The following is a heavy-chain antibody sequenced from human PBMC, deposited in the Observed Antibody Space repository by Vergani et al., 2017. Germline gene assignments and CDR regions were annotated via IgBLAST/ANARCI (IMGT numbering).Heavy chain of an antibody. V-gene: IGHV3-33*01. CDR3: ARDRVRLLWFGELSPFDY. CDR2: IWYDGSNK. D-gene: IGHD3-10*01. CDR1: GFTFSSYG. J-gene: IGHJ4*02. Sequence: QVQLVESGGGVVQPGRSLRLSCAASGFTFSSYGMHWVRQAPGKGLEWVAVIWYDGSNKYYADSVKGRFTISRDNSKNTLYLQMNSLRAEDTAVYYCARDRVRLLWFGELSPFDYWGQGTLVTVSA.